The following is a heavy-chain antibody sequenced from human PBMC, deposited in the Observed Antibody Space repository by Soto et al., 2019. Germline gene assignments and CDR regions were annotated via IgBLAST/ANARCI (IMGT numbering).Heavy chain of an antibody. V-gene: IGHV4-34*01. D-gene: IGHD6-19*01. CDR3: AREDSSGWSGESMDV. CDR1: GESIRSHS. Sequence: PSETLSLTCAVYGESIRSHSWNWIRQPPGKGLEWVGEINHSGSTNYNPSLTSRATISVDTSKNQFPLTLTAVIAADSGVYYCAREDSSGWSGESMDVWGQGTTVTVSS. CDR2: INHSGST. J-gene: IGHJ6*02.